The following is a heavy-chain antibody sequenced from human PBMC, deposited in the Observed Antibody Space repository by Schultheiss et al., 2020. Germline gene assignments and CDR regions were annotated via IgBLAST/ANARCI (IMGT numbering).Heavy chain of an antibody. CDR2: IIPIFGTA. CDR1: GYNFIDYY. D-gene: IGHD6-19*01. J-gene: IGHJ4*02. Sequence: SVKVSCKTSGYNFIDYYMHWVRQAPGQGLEWVGGIIPIFGTANYAQKFQGRVTITADESTSTAYMELSSLRSEDTAVYYCARVSYSSGWKEPPYYFDYWGQGTLVTVSS. CDR3: ARVSYSSGWKEPPYYFDY. V-gene: IGHV1-69*13.